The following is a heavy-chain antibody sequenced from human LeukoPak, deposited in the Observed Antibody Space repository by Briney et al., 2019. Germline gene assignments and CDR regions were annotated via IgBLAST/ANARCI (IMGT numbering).Heavy chain of an antibody. V-gene: IGHV3-30*18. CDR2: ISYDGSNK. D-gene: IGHD6-13*01. CDR3: AKDGGSSSWYFDY. CDR1: GFTFSSYG. Sequence: PGGSLRLSCAASGFTFSSYGMHWVRQAPGKGLEWVAVISYDGSNKYYADSVKGRFTISRDNSKNTLYLQMSSLRAEDTAVYYCAKDGGSSSWYFDYWGQGTLVTVSS. J-gene: IGHJ4*02.